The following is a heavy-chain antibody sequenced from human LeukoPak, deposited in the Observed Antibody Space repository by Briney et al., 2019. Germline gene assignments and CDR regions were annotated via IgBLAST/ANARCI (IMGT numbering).Heavy chain of an antibody. Sequence: ASVKFSCKASGYTFTGYYMHWVRQAPGQGLEWMGWINPNSGGTNYAQKFQGRVTMTRDTSISTAYMELSRLRSDDTAVYYCARTERKYYYGSGSYYYFDYWGQGTLVTVSS. CDR2: INPNSGGT. J-gene: IGHJ4*02. D-gene: IGHD3-10*01. CDR3: ARTERKYYYGSGSYYYFDY. V-gene: IGHV1-2*02. CDR1: GYTFTGYY.